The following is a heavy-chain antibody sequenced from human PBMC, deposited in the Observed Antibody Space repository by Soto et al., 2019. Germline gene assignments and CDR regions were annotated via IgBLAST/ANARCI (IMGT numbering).Heavy chain of an antibody. CDR3: ARDLFMHSIFGVTIGEGVFYGLNV. Sequence: QVHLVESGGDVVQPGRSLRLSCAASGFTFDTFDMSWVRQAPGKGLEWVAVIWFDGNEKFYADSVRGRFSISRDNSENTLYLQMNNLRAEDTAVYYCARDLFMHSIFGVTIGEGVFYGLNVWGQGTTVTVSS. CDR2: IWFDGNEK. CDR1: GFTFDTFD. V-gene: IGHV3-33*01. J-gene: IGHJ6*02. D-gene: IGHD3-3*01.